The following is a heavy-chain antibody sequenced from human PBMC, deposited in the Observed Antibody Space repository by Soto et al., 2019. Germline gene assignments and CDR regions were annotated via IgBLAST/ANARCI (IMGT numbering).Heavy chain of an antibody. D-gene: IGHD2-8*02. CDR1: GFTFSSYW. CDR3: VRGDGGVGIDY. J-gene: IGHJ4*02. V-gene: IGHV3-74*03. Sequence: EVQLVESGGGLVQPGGSLRLSCAASGFTFSSYWMHWVRQVPGKGLVWVSHIDSDGNSTTYADSVKGRFTISRDNAKNSVHVHMNSRRAEETAVCDCVRGDGGVGIDYWGVGTLVTVAS. CDR2: IDSDGNST.